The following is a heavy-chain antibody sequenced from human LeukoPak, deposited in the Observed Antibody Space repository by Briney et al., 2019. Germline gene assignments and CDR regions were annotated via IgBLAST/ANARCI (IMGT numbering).Heavy chain of an antibody. Sequence: SETLSLTCTVSGGSISSYYWSWIRQPPGKGLEWIGYIYYSGSTNYNPSLKSRVTISVDTSKNQFSLKLSSVTAADTAVYYCARSYSSSWYPLDAFDIRGQGTMVTVSS. J-gene: IGHJ3*02. CDR2: IYYSGST. CDR3: ARSYSSSWYPLDAFDI. D-gene: IGHD6-13*01. CDR1: GGSISSYY. V-gene: IGHV4-59*01.